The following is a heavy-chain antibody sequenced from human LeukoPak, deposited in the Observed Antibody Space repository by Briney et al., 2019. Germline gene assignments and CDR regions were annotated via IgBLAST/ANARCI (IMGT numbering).Heavy chain of an antibody. CDR1: GYPFTSYA. Sequence: ASVTVSCTASGYPFTSYAMHWVRQAPGQGLEWMGWVNAGDGNTKYSQKFQGRVTITRDTSASTAYMELSSLTSEDTAVYYCARAPSSGWYYDYWGQGTLVTVSS. J-gene: IGHJ4*02. CDR2: VNAGDGNT. D-gene: IGHD6-19*01. V-gene: IGHV1-3*01. CDR3: ARAPSSGWYYDY.